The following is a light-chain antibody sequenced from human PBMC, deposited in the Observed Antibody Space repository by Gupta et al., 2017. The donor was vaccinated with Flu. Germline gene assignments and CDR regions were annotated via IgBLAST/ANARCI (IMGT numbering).Light chain of an antibody. J-gene: IGKJ4*01. CDR3: QQSYTAPFT. CDR1: QNIYRY. V-gene: IGKV1-39*01. Sequence: DIQMTQSPSSLSASVGDRVTITCRASQNIYRYLNWYQQKPGEAPKVLIYAISSLQSGVPARFSGSGSGTDFTLTIDRLQPEDFATYYCQQSYTAPFTFGGGTKVEIK. CDR2: AIS.